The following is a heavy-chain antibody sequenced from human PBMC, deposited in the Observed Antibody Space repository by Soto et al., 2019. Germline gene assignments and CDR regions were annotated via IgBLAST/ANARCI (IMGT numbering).Heavy chain of an antibody. J-gene: IGHJ4*02. CDR3: ARGRKYSSSWYEDY. D-gene: IGHD6-13*01. CDR1: GFTFSSYS. CDR2: ISSSSSYI. V-gene: IGHV3-21*01. Sequence: EVQLVESGGGLVKPGGSLRLSCAASGFTFSSYSMKWVRQAPGKGLEWVSSISSSSSYIYYADSVKGRFTISRDNAKNSLYLQMNSLMDEDTAVYYCARGRKYSSSWYEDYWGQGPLVTVSS.